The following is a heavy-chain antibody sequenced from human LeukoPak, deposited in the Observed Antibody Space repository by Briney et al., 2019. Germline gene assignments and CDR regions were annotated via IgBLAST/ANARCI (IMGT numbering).Heavy chain of an antibody. D-gene: IGHD3-10*01. CDR3: AKDLQFGSPTYYFDF. CDR1: GFTFSTYG. Sequence: SGGSLRLSCAASGFTFSTYGMNWVRQAPGKGLEWVSGISTSGGSTYYADSVKGRFTISRDNSKNALYLEMNSLRAEDTALYYCAKDLQFGSPTYYFDFWGQGTLVTVSS. V-gene: IGHV3-23*01. J-gene: IGHJ4*02. CDR2: ISTSGGST.